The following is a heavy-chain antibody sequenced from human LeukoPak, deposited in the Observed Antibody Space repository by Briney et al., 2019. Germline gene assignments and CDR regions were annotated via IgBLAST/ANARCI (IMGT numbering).Heavy chain of an antibody. CDR3: ARVGGDSSGDITADY. CDR1: GGSISSSSYY. Sequence: PSETLSLTCTVSGGSISSSSYYWGWIRQPPGKGLEWIGSIYYSGSTYYNPSLKSRVTISVDTSKNQFSLKLSSVTAADMAVYYCARVGGDSSGDITADYWGQGTLVTVSS. V-gene: IGHV4-39*01. CDR2: IYYSGST. J-gene: IGHJ4*02. D-gene: IGHD3-22*01.